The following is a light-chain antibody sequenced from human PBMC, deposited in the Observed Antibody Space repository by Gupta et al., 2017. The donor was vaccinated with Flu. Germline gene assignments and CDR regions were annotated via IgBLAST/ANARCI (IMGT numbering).Light chain of an antibody. V-gene: IGKV3-15*01. CDR2: RAS. CDR3: QQYTEWWS. CDR1: QYINMN. Sequence: EIVMTQSPATLSVFPGERATLSCRAIQYINMNLAWYQQRPGQSPRLIIHRASARAAGVPSRFSGSGSGTDFTLTINSLQSDDVATYYCQQYTEWWSFGQGTKVEI. J-gene: IGKJ1*01.